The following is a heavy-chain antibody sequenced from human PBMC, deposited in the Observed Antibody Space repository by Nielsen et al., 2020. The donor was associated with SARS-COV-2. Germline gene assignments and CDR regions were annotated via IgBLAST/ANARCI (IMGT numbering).Heavy chain of an antibody. D-gene: IGHD2-15*01. Sequence: ASVKVSCKASGYTFTSYGISWVRQAPGQGLEWMGWISAYNGNTNYAQKLQGRVTMTTDTSTSTAYMELRSLRSDDTAVYYCARDIVVVVAVKDYHYGMDVWGQGTTVTVSS. CDR3: ARDIVVVVAVKDYHYGMDV. CDR1: GYTFTSYG. V-gene: IGHV1-18*01. CDR2: ISAYNGNT. J-gene: IGHJ6*02.